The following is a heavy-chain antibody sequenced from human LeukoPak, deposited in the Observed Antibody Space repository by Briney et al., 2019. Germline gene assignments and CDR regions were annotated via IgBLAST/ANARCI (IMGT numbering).Heavy chain of an antibody. CDR2: ISVSGGST. CDR1: RFTFSSHA. Sequence: GGSLRLSCAASRFTFSSHAMSWVRQAPGKGLEWVSTISVSGGSTFYADSVKGRFTISRDNFKNTLYLQMNSLRAEDTAVYYCAKEMGTSRAFDIWGQGTMVTVSS. D-gene: IGHD7-27*01. V-gene: IGHV3-23*01. CDR3: AKEMGTSRAFDI. J-gene: IGHJ3*02.